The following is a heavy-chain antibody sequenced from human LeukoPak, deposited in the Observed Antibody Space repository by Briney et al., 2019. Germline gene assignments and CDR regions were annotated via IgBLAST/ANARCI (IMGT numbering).Heavy chain of an antibody. CDR3: AREVRLGYFDY. CDR2: IVVGSGNT. D-gene: IGHD1-26*01. V-gene: IGHV1-58*01. J-gene: IGHJ4*02. CDR1: GFTFTSSA. Sequence: VASVKVSCKASGFTFTSSAVQWVRQARGQRLEWIGWIVVGSGNTNYAQKFQERVTITRDMSTSTAYMELSSLRSEDTAVYYCAREVRLGYFDYWGQGTLVTVSS.